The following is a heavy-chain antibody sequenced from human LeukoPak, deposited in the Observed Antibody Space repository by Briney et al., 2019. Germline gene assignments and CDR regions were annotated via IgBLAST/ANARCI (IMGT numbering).Heavy chain of an antibody. D-gene: IGHD6-13*01. CDR1: GGSISSYY. CDR2: IYYSGST. CDR3: ARSASPYSSSSDYYYFDY. V-gene: IGHV4-59*01. J-gene: IGHJ4*02. Sequence: SETLSLTCTVSGGSISSYYWSWIRQPPGKGLEWIGYIYYSGSTNYNPSLKSRVTISVDTSKNQFSLKLSSVTAADTAEYYCARSASPYSSSSDYYYFDYWGQGTLVTVSS.